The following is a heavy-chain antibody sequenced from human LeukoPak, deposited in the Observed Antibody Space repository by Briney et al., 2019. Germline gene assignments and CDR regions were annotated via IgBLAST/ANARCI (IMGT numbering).Heavy chain of an antibody. J-gene: IGHJ4*02. V-gene: IGHV4-59*01. CDR2: IYYSGST. D-gene: IGHD3-9*01. Sequence: SETLSLTCDVSGGSIINFYWSWVRQSPGKGLEWIGHIYYSGSTTYNPSLRTRVNISLDTSKKVFSLNLNSLTAADTAVCYCARLDENFDILTGYFRYWGQGTLVSVSS. CDR3: ARLDENFDILTGYFRY. CDR1: GGSIINFY.